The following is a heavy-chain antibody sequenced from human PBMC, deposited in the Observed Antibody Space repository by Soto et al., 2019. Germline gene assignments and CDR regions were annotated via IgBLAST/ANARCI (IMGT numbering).Heavy chain of an antibody. CDR2: ISSSSSYI. D-gene: IGHD3-3*01. J-gene: IGHJ6*03. V-gene: IGHV3-21*01. CDR3: ARDGRGFLEWLPDYYYYYMDV. CDR1: GFTFSSYS. Sequence: EVQLVESGGGLVKTGGSLRLSCAASGFTFSSYSMNWVRQAPGKGLEWVSSISSSSSYIYYADSVKGRFTISRDNAKNSLYLQMNSLRAEDTAVYYCARDGRGFLEWLPDYYYYYMDVWGKGTTVTVSS.